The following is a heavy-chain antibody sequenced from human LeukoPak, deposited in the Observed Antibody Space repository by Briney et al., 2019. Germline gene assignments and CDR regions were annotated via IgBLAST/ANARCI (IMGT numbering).Heavy chain of an antibody. V-gene: IGHV1-8*01. Sequence: GASVKLSCKASGYTFTSYDINRVRQATGQGLEWMGGMNPNSGKTGYAQKFQGRVTMTRNTSISTAYMELSSLRSEDPAVYYCARGLSLSGYGQRSDYWGQGTLVTVSS. CDR2: MNPNSGKT. CDR1: GYTFTSYD. J-gene: IGHJ4*02. CDR3: ARGLSLSGYGQRSDY. D-gene: IGHD5-12*01.